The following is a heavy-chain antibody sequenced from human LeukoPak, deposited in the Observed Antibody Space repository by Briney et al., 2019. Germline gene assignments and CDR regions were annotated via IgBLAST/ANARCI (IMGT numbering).Heavy chain of an antibody. Sequence: GRSLRLSCAASGFTFSSYGMHWVRQAPGKGLEWVAFISYDGSNKYYADSVKGRFTISRDNSKNTLFLQMNSLRTEDTAVYYCARGWYYSILTGYLPPFDFWGQGTLVTVSS. J-gene: IGHJ4*02. V-gene: IGHV3-30*03. D-gene: IGHD3-9*01. CDR1: GFTFSSYG. CDR3: ARGWYYSILTGYLPPFDF. CDR2: ISYDGSNK.